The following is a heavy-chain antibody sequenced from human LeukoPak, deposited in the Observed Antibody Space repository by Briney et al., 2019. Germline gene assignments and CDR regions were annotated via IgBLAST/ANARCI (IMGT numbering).Heavy chain of an antibody. CDR1: GFTFSSYE. J-gene: IGHJ4*02. Sequence: GGSLRLSCAASGFTFSSYEMNGVRQAPGKGLEWVSYISSSGSTIYYADSVKGRFTISRDNAKNSLYLQMNSLRAEDTAVYYCARDNIVGYDILTGYPYGYFDYWGQGTLVTVSS. CDR3: ARDNIVGYDILTGYPYGYFDY. CDR2: ISSSGSTI. D-gene: IGHD3-9*01. V-gene: IGHV3-48*03.